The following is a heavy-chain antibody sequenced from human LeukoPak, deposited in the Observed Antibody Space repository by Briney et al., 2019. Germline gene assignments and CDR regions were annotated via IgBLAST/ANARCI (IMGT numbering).Heavy chain of an antibody. CDR1: GGSISSSSYY. V-gene: IGHV4-39*07. D-gene: IGHD4-17*01. CDR3: ARDEYQDYGDYAGRYFDL. Sequence: SETLSLTCTVSGGSISSSSYYWGWIRQPPGKGLEWIGSIYYSGSTNYNPSLKSRVTISVDTSKNQFSLKLSSVTAADTAVYYCARDEYQDYGDYAGRYFDLWGRGTLVTVSS. CDR2: IYYSGST. J-gene: IGHJ2*01.